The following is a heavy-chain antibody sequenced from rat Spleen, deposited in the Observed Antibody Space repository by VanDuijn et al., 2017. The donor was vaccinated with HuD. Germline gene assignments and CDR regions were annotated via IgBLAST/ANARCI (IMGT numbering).Heavy chain of an antibody. CDR3: TRGRVYYGYTGFDY. CDR2: ISIIAGST. CDR1: GFSLSSFP. D-gene: IGHD1-9*01. V-gene: IGHV5-46*01. J-gene: IGHJ2*01. Sequence: EVQLVESGGGLVQPGGAMKLSCAASGFSLSSFPMVWVRQAPTKGLEWVATISIIAGSTYYRDSVKGRFTISRDNAKSTLYLQMNSLRSEDTATYYCTRGRVYYGYTGFDYWGHGVMVTVSS.